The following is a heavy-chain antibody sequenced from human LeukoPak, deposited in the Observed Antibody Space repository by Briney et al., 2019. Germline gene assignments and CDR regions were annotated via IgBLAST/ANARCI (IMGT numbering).Heavy chain of an antibody. D-gene: IGHD2-15*01. CDR1: GFTFSSYA. V-gene: IGHV3-23*01. CDR3: AKGWHCSGGSCYSVPTAMGPFDY. J-gene: IGHJ4*02. Sequence: GGSLRLSCAASGFTFSSYAMSWVRQAPGKGLEWVSAISGSGGSTYYADSVKGRFTISRDNSKNTLYLQMNSLRAEDTAVYYCAKGWHCSGGSCYSVPTAMGPFDYWGQGTLVTVSS. CDR2: ISGSGGST.